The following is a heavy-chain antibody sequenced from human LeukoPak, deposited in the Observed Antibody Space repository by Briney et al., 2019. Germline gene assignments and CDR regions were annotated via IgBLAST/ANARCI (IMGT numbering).Heavy chain of an antibody. J-gene: IGHJ3*02. Sequence: GGSLRLSCGASGFTFSSYAMSWVRQAPGKGLDLVSAISGSGGSTYYADSVKGRFTISRDNSKNTLYLQMNSLRAEDTAVYYCAKDNAAGDHAFDIWGQGTMVTVSS. CDR3: AKDNAAGDHAFDI. CDR2: ISGSGGST. D-gene: IGHD3-16*01. CDR1: GFTFSSYA. V-gene: IGHV3-23*01.